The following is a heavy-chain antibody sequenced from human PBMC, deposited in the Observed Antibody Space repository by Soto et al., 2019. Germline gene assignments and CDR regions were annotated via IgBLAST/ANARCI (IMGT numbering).Heavy chain of an antibody. CDR1: GFTVSSNY. J-gene: IGHJ6*02. CDR2: IYSGGST. Sequence: EVQLVESGGGLIQPGGSLRLSCAASGFTVSSNYMSWVRQAPGKGLEWVSVIYSGGSTYYADSVKGRFTISRDNSKNTLYLQMNSLRAEDTDVYYCASTKRQGLVRWVRHYYYYGMDVWGQGTTVTGSS. V-gene: IGHV3-53*01. CDR3: ASTKRQGLVRWVRHYYYYGMDV. D-gene: IGHD4-17*01.